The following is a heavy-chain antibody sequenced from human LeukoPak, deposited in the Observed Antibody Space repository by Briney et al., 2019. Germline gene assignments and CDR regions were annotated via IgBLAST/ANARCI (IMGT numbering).Heavy chain of an antibody. Sequence: SETLSLTCTVSGGSISGYYWSWIRQPAGKGLEWIGRMSTSGNSNYIPSLVSRVTMSVDMFKNQFSLNLSSVTAADTAVYYCAREGGSMRWFDPWGQGTLVTVSS. CDR1: GGSISGYY. CDR2: MSTSGNS. J-gene: IGHJ5*02. V-gene: IGHV4-4*07. CDR3: AREGGSMRWFDP.